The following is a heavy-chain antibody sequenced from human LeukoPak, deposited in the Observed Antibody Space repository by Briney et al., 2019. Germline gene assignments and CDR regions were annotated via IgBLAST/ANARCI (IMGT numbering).Heavy chain of an antibody. CDR2: IIPILGSA. CDR3: ANVKMATNSADY. D-gene: IGHD5-24*01. J-gene: IGHJ4*02. Sequence: SAKVSCKPSGGTFSSYGFSWVRQAPGQGLEWMGRIIPILGSANYAQKFQGRVTITADKSTSATHMELSSLRSEDTAVYYCANVKMATNSADYWGQGTLVPVSS. CDR1: GGTFSSYG. V-gene: IGHV1-69*04.